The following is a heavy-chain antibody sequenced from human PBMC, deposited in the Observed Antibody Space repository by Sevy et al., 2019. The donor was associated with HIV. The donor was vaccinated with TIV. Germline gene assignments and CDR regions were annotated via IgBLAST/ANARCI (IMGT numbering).Heavy chain of an antibody. CDR1: GLTVSTDY. D-gene: IGHD2-2*01. CDR2: VYPDGRT. CDR3: ASARSANQIDS. Sequence: GGSLRLSCAVSGLTVSTDYMSWVRRAPGRGLEWVSIVYPDGRTFYADSVKGRFTLSRDNSKNALYLQMNRLRVEDTAVYYCASARSANQIDSWGQGTLVTVSS. V-gene: IGHV3-53*01. J-gene: IGHJ4*02.